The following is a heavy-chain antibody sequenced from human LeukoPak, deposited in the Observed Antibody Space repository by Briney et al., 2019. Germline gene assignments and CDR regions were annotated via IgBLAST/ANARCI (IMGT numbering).Heavy chain of an antibody. J-gene: IGHJ4*02. CDR1: GFTFSSYE. Sequence: GGSLRLSCAASGFTFSSYEMTWVRQAPGKGLEWVSYISSSGSTKYYADSVKGRFTISRDNAKNSLYLQMNSLRAEDTAVYYCARRGASASIWLYWGQGTLVTVSS. V-gene: IGHV3-48*03. CDR2: ISSSGSTK. D-gene: IGHD3-22*01. CDR3: ARRGASASIWLY.